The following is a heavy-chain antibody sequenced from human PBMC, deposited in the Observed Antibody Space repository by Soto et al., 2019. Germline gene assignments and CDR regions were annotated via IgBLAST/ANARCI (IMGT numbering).Heavy chain of an antibody. CDR2: IHESGSM. V-gene: IGHV4-31*03. D-gene: IGHD3-9*01. J-gene: IGHJ2*01. Sequence: QVQLQESGPGLVKPSQTLSLTCTVSGGSISSGGYYWSWIRQHPGKGLEWIGYIHESGSMYYKASLKSRVTISIDTSKNQFSLNLTSVTAADTAVYYCARGTDTWFFDLWGRGTLVTVSS. CDR3: ARGTDTWFFDL. CDR1: GGSISSGGYY.